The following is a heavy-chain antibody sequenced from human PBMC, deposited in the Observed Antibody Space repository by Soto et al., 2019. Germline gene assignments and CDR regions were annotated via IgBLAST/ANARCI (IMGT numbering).Heavy chain of an antibody. CDR3: AKDVQIVVSIPTFDY. V-gene: IGHV3-23*01. CDR2: ISGSGGST. Sequence: GGSLRLSWAASGFTFSSYGMSWVRQSPGKGLEWVSAISGSGGSTYYADSVKGRFTISRDNSKNTLYLQMNSLRAEDTAVYYCAKDVQIVVSIPTFDYWGQGTLVTVSS. D-gene: IGHD2-15*01. CDR1: GFTFSSYG. J-gene: IGHJ4*02.